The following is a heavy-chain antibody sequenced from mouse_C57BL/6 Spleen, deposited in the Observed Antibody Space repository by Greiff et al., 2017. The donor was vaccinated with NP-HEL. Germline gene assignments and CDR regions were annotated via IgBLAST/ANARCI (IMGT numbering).Heavy chain of an antibody. Sequence: QVQLQQPGAELVMPGASVKLSCKASGYTFTSYWMHWVKQRPGQGLEWIGEIDPSDSYTNYNQKFKGKSTLTVDKSSSTAYMQLSSLTSEDSAVYYCARTRWLLRGYAMDYWGQGTSVTVSS. CDR1: GYTFTSYW. CDR3: ARTRWLLRGYAMDY. V-gene: IGHV1-69*01. CDR2: IDPSDSYT. J-gene: IGHJ4*01. D-gene: IGHD2-3*01.